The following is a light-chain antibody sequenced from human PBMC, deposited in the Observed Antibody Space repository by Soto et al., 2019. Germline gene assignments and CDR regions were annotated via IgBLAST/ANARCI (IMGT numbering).Light chain of an antibody. J-gene: IGKJ1*01. CDR1: QSVSSD. Sequence: EIVMTQSPATLSVSPGERATLSCRASQSVSSDLAWYQQKPGQAPRLLIYGSSTRATGVPARFSGSRSGTEYTLTISSLQSEDFAVYSCQQYNNWPPTFGQGTKVEIK. V-gene: IGKV3-15*01. CDR3: QQYNNWPPT. CDR2: GSS.